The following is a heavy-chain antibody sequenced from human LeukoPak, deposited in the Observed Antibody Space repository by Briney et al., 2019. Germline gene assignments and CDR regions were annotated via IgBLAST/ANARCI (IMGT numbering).Heavy chain of an antibody. CDR2: IQYDGSNK. V-gene: IGHV3-30*02. CDR1: GFTFSSHG. Sequence: GGSLRLSCAASGFTFSSHGMHWVRQAPGKRLEWVAFIQYDGSNKYYTDSVKGRFTISRDNSRNTMYVQMSSLRPEDSAVYYCAKDSAVVAATPENYFDYWGQGSLVTVSS. J-gene: IGHJ4*02. CDR3: AKDSAVVAATPENYFDY. D-gene: IGHD2-15*01.